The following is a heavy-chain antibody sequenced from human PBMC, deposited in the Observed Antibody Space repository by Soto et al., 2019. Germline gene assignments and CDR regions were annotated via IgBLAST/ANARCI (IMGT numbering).Heavy chain of an antibody. CDR3: ARRLGQGGLFDP. CDR2: ISYSGST. Sequence: QVQLQESGPGLVKPSQTLSLTCTVSGGSINRGNYYWSWIRQPPGKSLEWIGYISYSGSTFYNPSLTSRVTVSADTSKNQFSLTLNSVTAADTAVYYCARRLGQGGLFDPWGQGTLVTVSS. D-gene: IGHD2-15*01. CDR1: GGSINRGNYY. V-gene: IGHV4-30-4*01. J-gene: IGHJ5*02.